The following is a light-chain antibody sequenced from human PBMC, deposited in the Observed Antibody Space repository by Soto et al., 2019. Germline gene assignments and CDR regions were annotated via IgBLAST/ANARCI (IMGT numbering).Light chain of an antibody. Sequence: DIVLTQSPGTLSLSPGDRATLSCRASQIVRGSQLSWYQQIPGQAPRLLIYGAASRATGIPDRFSGSGFGTDFTLIISRLEPEDFAVYYCQQYYNLPFTFGQGTRLE. CDR3: QQYYNLPFT. CDR1: QIVRGSQ. J-gene: IGKJ5*01. CDR2: GAA. V-gene: IGKV3-20*01.